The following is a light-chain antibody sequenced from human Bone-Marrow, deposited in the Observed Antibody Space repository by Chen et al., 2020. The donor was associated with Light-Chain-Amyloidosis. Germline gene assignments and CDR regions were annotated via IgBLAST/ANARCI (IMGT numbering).Light chain of an antibody. CDR3: QVWDRSSDRPV. V-gene: IGLV3-21*02. J-gene: IGLJ3*02. Sequence: SSVLTHPSPVSAAPGQPAPIACGGNNIGSTSVHWYQQTPGQAPLLVVYDDSDRPSGIPERLSGSNSGNTATLTSSRVEAGDEADYYCQVWDRSSDRPVFGGGTKLTVL. CDR1: NIGSTS. CDR2: DDS.